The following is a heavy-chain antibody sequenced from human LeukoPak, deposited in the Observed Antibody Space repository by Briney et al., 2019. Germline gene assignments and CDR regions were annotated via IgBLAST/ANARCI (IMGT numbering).Heavy chain of an antibody. CDR3: AKEGGPGYCSSTSCYHNWFDP. CDR1: GFTFSSYG. Sequence: GRSLRLSCAASGFTFSSYGMHWVRQAPGKGLEWVAVILYDGSNKYYADSVKGRFTISRDNSKNTLYLQMNSLRAEDTAVYYCAKEGGPGYCSSTSCYHNWFDPRGQGTLVTVSS. V-gene: IGHV3-33*06. J-gene: IGHJ5*02. CDR2: ILYDGSNK. D-gene: IGHD2-2*01.